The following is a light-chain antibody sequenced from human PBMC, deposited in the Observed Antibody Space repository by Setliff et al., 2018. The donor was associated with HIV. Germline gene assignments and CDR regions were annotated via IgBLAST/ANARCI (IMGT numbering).Light chain of an antibody. Sequence: QSALAQPASVSGSPGQSITISCTGTSSDVGGNNLVSWYQQHPGKAPKVMIYDVHNRPPGVSDRFSGSKSGDMATLSISGLQAEDEADYYCCSYTSRNTDVFGTGTKVTVL. CDR2: DVH. CDR1: SSDVGGNNL. V-gene: IGLV2-14*03. CDR3: CSYTSRNTDV. J-gene: IGLJ1*01.